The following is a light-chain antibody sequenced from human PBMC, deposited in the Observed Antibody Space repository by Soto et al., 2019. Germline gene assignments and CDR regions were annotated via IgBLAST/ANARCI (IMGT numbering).Light chain of an antibody. CDR3: QQRSSWPPT. Sequence: ESALTQSPATLSLSPGERATLSCRASQSVSTDLAWYQQNPGQAPRLLIYDASNSATGIPARFSGSGSGTDFTLTISSIEPEYFAVYYCQQRSSWPPTFGPGNKVDIK. CDR2: DAS. CDR1: QSVSTD. V-gene: IGKV3-11*01. J-gene: IGKJ3*01.